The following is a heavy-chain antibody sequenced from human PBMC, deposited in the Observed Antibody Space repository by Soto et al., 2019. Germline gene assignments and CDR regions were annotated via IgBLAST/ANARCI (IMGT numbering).Heavy chain of an antibody. J-gene: IGHJ6*02. CDR2: INHSGST. CDR3: AREEWGVHYSYGYYYYSMDV. CDR1: GGSFSGDY. V-gene: IGHV4-34*01. Sequence: SETLSLTCAVYGGSFSGDYWCWICQPPGKGLEWIGEINHSGSTNYNPSLKSRVTISVDTSKNQFSLKLSSLNSADTAVYYCAREEWGVHYSYGYYYYSMDVCGQGTTVTVSS. D-gene: IGHD5-18*01.